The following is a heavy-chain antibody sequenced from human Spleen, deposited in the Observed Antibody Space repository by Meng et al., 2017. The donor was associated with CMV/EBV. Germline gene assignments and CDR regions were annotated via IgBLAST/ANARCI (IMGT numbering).Heavy chain of an antibody. CDR3: ARGHCSNNSCYEYFQH. D-gene: IGHD2-2*01. V-gene: IGHV4-61*08. Sequence: SETLSITCTVSGGSISSGDYYWSWIRQHPGKGLEWNGYIYYSGSTTYNPSLKSRVTIAVDTSKNQFSLKLNSVTAADTAVYYCARGHCSNNSCYEYFQHWGQGTLVTVSS. CDR1: GGSISSGDYY. J-gene: IGHJ1*01. CDR2: IYYSGST.